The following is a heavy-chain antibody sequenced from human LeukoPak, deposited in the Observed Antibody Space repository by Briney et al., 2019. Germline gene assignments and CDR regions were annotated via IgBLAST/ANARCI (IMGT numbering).Heavy chain of an antibody. Sequence: GGSLRLSCAASGFTFSSYAMSWVRQAPGKGLEWVSAISGSGGSTYYADSVKGRFTISRDNSKNTLYLQINSLRAEDTAVYYCAKTFRWLQGEEYYFDYWGQGTLVTVSS. J-gene: IGHJ4*02. D-gene: IGHD5-24*01. CDR2: ISGSGGST. V-gene: IGHV3-23*01. CDR3: AKTFRWLQGEEYYFDY. CDR1: GFTFSSYA.